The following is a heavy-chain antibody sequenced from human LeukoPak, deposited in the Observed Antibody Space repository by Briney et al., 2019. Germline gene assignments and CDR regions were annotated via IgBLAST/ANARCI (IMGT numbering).Heavy chain of an antibody. CDR1: GFTFSDAW. CDR3: ATADSSGWWRGY. Sequence: GGSLRLSCAASGFTFSDAWMSWVRQAPGKGLEWVGRIKSKTDGGTTDYAAPVKGRFTISRDDSKNTLYLQMNSLKTEDTAVYYCATADSSGWWRGYWGQGTLVTVSS. J-gene: IGHJ4*02. CDR2: IKSKTDGGTT. D-gene: IGHD6-19*01. V-gene: IGHV3-15*01.